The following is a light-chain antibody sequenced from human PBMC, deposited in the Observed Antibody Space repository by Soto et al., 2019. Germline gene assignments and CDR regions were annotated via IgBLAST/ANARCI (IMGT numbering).Light chain of an antibody. V-gene: IGLV2-14*01. CDR2: DVI. J-gene: IGLJ1*01. CDR3: GSYTSSSTYV. CDR1: SSDVGGYKF. Sequence: QSVLTQPASVSGSPGQSITIPCTGTSSDVGGYKFVSWYQQHPGEVPKLIIYDVINRPSGVSNRFSGSKSGNTASLTISGLQTEDEGDYYCGSYTSSSTYVFGTGTQLTVL.